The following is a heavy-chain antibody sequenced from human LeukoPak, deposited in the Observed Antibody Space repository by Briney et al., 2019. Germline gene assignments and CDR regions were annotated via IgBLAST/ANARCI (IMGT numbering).Heavy chain of an antibody. CDR3: ARAFGYDWRLDY. CDR1: GFTVSSSY. CDR2: IYSGGST. D-gene: IGHD5-12*01. J-gene: IGHJ4*02. V-gene: IGHV3-53*01. Sequence: GGSLRFSCAASGFTVSSSYLSWVCQAQGKGLEWVSLIYSGGSTYYADSAKGRFTVTRDNSKNTLYLQMDSLRAEDTAVYYCARAFGYDWRLDYWGQGTLVTVSS.